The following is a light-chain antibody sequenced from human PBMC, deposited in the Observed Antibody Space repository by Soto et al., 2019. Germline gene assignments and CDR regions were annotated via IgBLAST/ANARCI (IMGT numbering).Light chain of an antibody. J-gene: IGKJ2*01. V-gene: IGKV3-15*01. CDR2: GAS. Sequence: EIVMTQSPATLSVSPGERATLSCRASQSISSNLAWYQQNPGQAPRLLIYGASTRATGIPARFSGSGSGTEFTLTISSLQSEDFAVYYCLQYNNWPRTFGQGTKLEIK. CDR3: LQYNNWPRT. CDR1: QSISSN.